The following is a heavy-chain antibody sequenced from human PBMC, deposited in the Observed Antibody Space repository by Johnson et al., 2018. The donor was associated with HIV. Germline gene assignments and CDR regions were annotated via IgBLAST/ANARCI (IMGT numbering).Heavy chain of an antibody. D-gene: IGHD5-18*01. CDR1: GVIFSSYG. CDR2: IWNDGSDK. Sequence: QVQLVESGGGVVQPGRSLRLSCAASGVIFSSYGMHWVRQAPGKGLEWVALIWNDGSDKYYADSEKGRFTISRDNSRNTLYLQMNSLRAEDTAVYYCAKDRTIHDAFDIWGQGTMVTVS. CDR3: AKDRTIHDAFDI. V-gene: IGHV3-33*06. J-gene: IGHJ3*02.